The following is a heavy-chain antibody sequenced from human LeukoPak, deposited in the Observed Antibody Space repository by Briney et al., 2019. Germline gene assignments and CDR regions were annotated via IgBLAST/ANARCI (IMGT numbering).Heavy chain of an antibody. CDR1: GLTFSSYG. CDR3: AKGSSGWDFDY. Sequence: PGGSLRLSCAASGLTFSSYGMHWVRQAPGKGLEWVAVISYDGSNKYYADSVKGRFTISRDNSKNTLYLQMNSLRAEDTAVYCCAKGSSGWDFDYWGQGTLVTVSS. CDR2: ISYDGSNK. J-gene: IGHJ4*02. D-gene: IGHD6-19*01. V-gene: IGHV3-30*18.